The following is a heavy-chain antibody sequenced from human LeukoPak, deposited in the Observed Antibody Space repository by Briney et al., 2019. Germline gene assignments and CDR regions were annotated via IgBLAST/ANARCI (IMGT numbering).Heavy chain of an antibody. CDR1: GGSISSYY. V-gene: IGHV4-4*07. Sequence: PSETLSLTCTVSGGSISSYYWSWIRQPAGKGLEWIGRIYTSGSTNYNPSLKSRVTMSVDTSKNQFSLKLSSVTAADTAVYYCARDDYGSGSYYNSYWGQGTLVTVSS. CDR2: IYTSGST. CDR3: ARDDYGSGSYYNSY. J-gene: IGHJ4*02. D-gene: IGHD3-10*01.